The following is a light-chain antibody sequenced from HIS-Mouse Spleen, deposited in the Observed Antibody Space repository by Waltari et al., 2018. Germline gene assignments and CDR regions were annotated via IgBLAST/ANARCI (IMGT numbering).Light chain of an antibody. J-gene: IGLJ1*01. CDR2: EVS. Sequence: QSALTQPASVSGSPGQSIPIPCTGTSSHVGGYNYSPWYQQHPGKAPKLMIYEVSNWPSGVSNRFSGSKSGNTASLTISGLQAEDEADYYCSSYTSSSTYVFGTGTKVTVL. V-gene: IGLV2-14*01. CDR1: SSHVGGYNY. CDR3: SSYTSSSTYV.